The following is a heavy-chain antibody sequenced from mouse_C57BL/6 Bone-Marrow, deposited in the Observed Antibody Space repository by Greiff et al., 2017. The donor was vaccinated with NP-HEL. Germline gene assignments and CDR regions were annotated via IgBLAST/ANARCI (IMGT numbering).Heavy chain of an antibody. CDR3: AKLCYYGSSPYDYAMDY. D-gene: IGHD1-1*01. V-gene: IGHV1-59*01. J-gene: IGHJ4*01. Sequence: QVQLQQPGAELVRPGTSVKLSCKASGYTFTSYWMHWVKQRPGQGLEWIGVIDPSDSYTNYNQKFKGKATLTVDTSSSTAYMQLSSLTTKDSAVYYCAKLCYYGSSPYDYAMDYWGQGTSVTVSS. CDR2: IDPSDSYT. CDR1: GYTFTSYW.